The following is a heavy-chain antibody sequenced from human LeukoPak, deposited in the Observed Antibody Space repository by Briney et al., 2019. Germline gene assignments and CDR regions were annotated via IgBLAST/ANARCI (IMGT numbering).Heavy chain of an antibody. CDR3: ARDVYTGRYYLDY. CDR2: TYSSGST. CDR1: GFTVSSNY. V-gene: IGHV3-53*01. J-gene: IGHJ4*02. Sequence: GGSLRLSCAASGFTVSSNYMSWVRQAPGMGLEWVSVTYSSGSTYYADSVKGRFTISRDNSKNTLDLQMNSLRAEDTAVYYCARDVYTGRYYLDYWGQGTLVTVSS. D-gene: IGHD1-26*01.